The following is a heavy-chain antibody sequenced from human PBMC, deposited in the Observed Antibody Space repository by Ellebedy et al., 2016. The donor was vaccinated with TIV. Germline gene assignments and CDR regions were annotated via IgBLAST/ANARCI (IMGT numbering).Heavy chain of an antibody. CDR1: GFTFSSYW. CDR3: ARDGGPLYGMDV. D-gene: IGHD2-15*01. V-gene: IGHV3-7*01. J-gene: IGHJ6*02. Sequence: GESLKISCAASGFTFSSYWMSWVRQAPGKGLEWVANIKQDGSEKYYVDSVKGRFTISRDNAKNSLYLQMNSLRAEDTAVYYCARDGGPLYGMDVWGQGTTVTVSS. CDR2: IKQDGSEK.